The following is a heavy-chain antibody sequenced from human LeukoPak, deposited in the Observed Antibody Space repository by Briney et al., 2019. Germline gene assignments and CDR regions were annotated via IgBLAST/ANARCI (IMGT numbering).Heavy chain of an antibody. CDR2: IFHGGSR. CDR1: GGSISGLY. J-gene: IGHJ4*02. CDR3: ASLAPSRLGTGYSAFDRDF. V-gene: IGHV4-59*12. Sequence: ASETLSLTCTVSGGSISGLYWSWIRQPPGKGLEYLGYIFHGGSRNYNLSLKRRLTISVDTSRNSFSLKLTSVTAADTAVYYCASLAPSRLGTGYSAFDRDFWGQGTLVTASS. D-gene: IGHD5-12*01.